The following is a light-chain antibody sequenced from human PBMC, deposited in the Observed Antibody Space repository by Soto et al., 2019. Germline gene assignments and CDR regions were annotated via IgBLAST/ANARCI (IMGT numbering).Light chain of an antibody. Sequence: EIVLTQSPATLSLSPGDRATLSCRASQSVSSSLVWYQHKPGQAPRFLIYDASKRATGTPARFSGSGSGTDFTLTISSLEPEDFAVYYCQQRKSWPAITFGQGTRLEIK. CDR3: QQRKSWPAIT. V-gene: IGKV3-11*01. CDR2: DAS. CDR1: QSVSSS. J-gene: IGKJ5*01.